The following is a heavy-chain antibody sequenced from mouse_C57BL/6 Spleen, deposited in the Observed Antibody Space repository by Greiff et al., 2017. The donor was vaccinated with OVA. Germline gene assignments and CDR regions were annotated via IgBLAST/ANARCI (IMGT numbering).Heavy chain of an antibody. CDR2: ISSGGDYI. CDR1: GFTFSSYA. D-gene: IGHD1-1*01. J-gene: IGHJ2*01. CDR3: TRGPSGSSHYFDY. Sequence: DVMLVESGEGLVKPGGSLKLSCAASGFTFSSYAMSWVRQTPEKRLEWVAYISSGGDYIYYADTVKGRFTISRDNARNTLYLQMSSLKSEDTAMYYCTRGPSGSSHYFDYWGQGTTLTVSS. V-gene: IGHV5-9-1*02.